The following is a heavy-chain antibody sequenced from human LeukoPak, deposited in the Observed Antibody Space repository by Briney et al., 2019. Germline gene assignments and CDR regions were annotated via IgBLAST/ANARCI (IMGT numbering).Heavy chain of an antibody. D-gene: IGHD2-15*01. CDR1: GYTFTSYG. J-gene: IGHJ5*02. Sequence: VASVKVSCKASGYTFTSYGISWVRQAPGQGLEWMGWISAYNGNTKYAQKLQGRVTMTTDTSTSTAYMELRSLRSDDTAVYYCARPGGLGYCSGGSCYGTGGNWFDPWGQGTLVTVSS. CDR2: ISAYNGNT. V-gene: IGHV1-18*01. CDR3: ARPGGLGYCSGGSCYGTGGNWFDP.